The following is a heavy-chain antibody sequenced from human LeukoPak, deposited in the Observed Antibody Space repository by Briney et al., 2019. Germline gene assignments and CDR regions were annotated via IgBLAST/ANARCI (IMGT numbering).Heavy chain of an antibody. CDR1: GFTVSSNY. CDR3: ARALCHHGDAFDI. CDR2: IYSGGST. V-gene: IGHV3-66*01. J-gene: IGHJ3*02. D-gene: IGHD1-14*01. Sequence: GGPLRLSCAASGFTVSSNYMSWVRQAPGKGLEWVSVIYSGGSTYYADSVKGRFTISRDNSKNTLYLQMNSLRAEDTAVYYCARALCHHGDAFDIWGQGTMVTVSS.